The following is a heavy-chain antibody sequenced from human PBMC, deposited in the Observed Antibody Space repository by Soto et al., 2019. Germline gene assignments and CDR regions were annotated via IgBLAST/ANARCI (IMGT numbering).Heavy chain of an antibody. D-gene: IGHD6-13*01. CDR1: GFTFSSYW. CDR2: IKQDGSEE. CDR3: AREIAAGL. J-gene: IGHJ6*04. Sequence: EVQLVESGGGLVQPGGSLRLSCAASGFTFSSYWMSWFRQAPGKGLEWVANIKQDGSEENYVDSVKGRFTISRDNAQNALYLQMNSLRVEDTAVYYCAREIAAGLWGKGTTVTVSS. V-gene: IGHV3-7*01.